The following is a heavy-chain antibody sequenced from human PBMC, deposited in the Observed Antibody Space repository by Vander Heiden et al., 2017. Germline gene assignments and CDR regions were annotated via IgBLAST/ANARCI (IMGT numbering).Heavy chain of an antibody. V-gene: IGHV3-33*01. J-gene: IGHJ4*02. CDR1: GFTFTSYG. D-gene: IGHD6-19*01. CDR3: ARDRLWAVAGTGEFDY. CDR2: IWYDGSNK. Sequence: QVQLVESGGGVVQPGRSLRLSCAASGFTFTSYGMHGGGQAPGKGLGWGAVIWYDGSNKYYADSVKGRFTISRDNSKNTLYLQMNSLRAEDTAVYYCARDRLWAVAGTGEFDYWGQGTLVTVSS.